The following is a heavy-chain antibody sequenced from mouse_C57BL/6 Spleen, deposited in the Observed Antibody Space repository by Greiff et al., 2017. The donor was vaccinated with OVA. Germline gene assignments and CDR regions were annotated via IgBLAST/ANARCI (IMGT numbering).Heavy chain of an antibody. J-gene: IGHJ1*03. Sequence: VHVKQSGPELVKPGASVKISCKASGYSFTDYNMNWVKQSNGKSLEWIGVINPNYGTTSYNQKFKGKATLTVDQSSSTAYMQLNSLTSEDSAVYYCARRAGSSYEYFDVWGTGTTVTVSS. D-gene: IGHD1-1*01. CDR3: ARRAGSSYEYFDV. V-gene: IGHV1-39*01. CDR1: GYSFTDYN. CDR2: INPNYGTT.